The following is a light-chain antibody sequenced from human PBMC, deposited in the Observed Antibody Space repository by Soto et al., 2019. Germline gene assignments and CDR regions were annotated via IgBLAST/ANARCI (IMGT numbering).Light chain of an antibody. CDR1: QSISRY. Sequence: DSQMTQSPSSLSASVGDRVTLTCRASQSISRYLNWYQQKPGKAPKLLIFTTSSLQTGVPSRFSGSGSGTDFTLTISGLQPEDVATYYFQQTYSTPLTFSGGTKVEI. J-gene: IGKJ4*01. CDR3: QQTYSTPLT. V-gene: IGKV1-39*01. CDR2: TTS.